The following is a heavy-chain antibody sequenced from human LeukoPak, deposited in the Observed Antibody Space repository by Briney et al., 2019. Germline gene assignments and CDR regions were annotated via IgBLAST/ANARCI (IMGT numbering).Heavy chain of an antibody. CDR2: IYYSGST. Sequence: SQTLSLTCTVSGGSITSDSYYLSWIRQHPGKGLEWIGYIYYSGSTYYNPSLKSRITMSVDTSKNQFSLKLSSVTAADTAVYYCAREISGSGSDWFDPWGQGTLVTVSS. D-gene: IGHD3-10*01. J-gene: IGHJ5*02. CDR3: AREISGSGSDWFDP. V-gene: IGHV4-31*03. CDR1: GGSITSDSYY.